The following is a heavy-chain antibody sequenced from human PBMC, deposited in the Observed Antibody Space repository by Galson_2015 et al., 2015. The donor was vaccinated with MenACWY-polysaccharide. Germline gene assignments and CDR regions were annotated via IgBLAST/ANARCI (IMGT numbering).Heavy chain of an antibody. CDR2: TFYSGDT. V-gene: IGHV4-59*01. J-gene: IGHJ5*02. Sequence: LRLSCAGSGFSFSSYSMSWVRQPPGKGLEWIGYTFYSGDTNYNPSLKSRVTISVDTSKRLFSLNLTSVTAADTAVYYCARARRQMAVTWGQGTLVIVSA. CDR1: GFSFSSYS. D-gene: IGHD5-24*01. CDR3: ARARRQMAVT.